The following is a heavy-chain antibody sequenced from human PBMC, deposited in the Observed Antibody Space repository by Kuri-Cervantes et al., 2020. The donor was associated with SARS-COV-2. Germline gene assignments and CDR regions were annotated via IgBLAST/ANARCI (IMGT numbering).Heavy chain of an antibody. CDR1: GGAISSGGYY. J-gene: IGHJ4*02. Sequence: SCTVSGGAISSGGYYWSWIRQHPGKGLEWTGYIYYTGNTYYNLSLKSRVTISVDTSKNQFSLRLRFVTAADTAVYYCARVGYQLLLGIDYWGQGTLVTVSS. CDR3: ARVGYQLLLGIDY. D-gene: IGHD2-2*01. V-gene: IGHV4-31*02. CDR2: IYYTGNT.